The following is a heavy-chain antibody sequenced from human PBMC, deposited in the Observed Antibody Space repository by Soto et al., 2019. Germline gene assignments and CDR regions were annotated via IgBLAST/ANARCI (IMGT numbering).Heavy chain of an antibody. Sequence: PLSLTCTVSGGSINSGGYYWSWIRQHPGKGLEWIGYIYYSGSTYYNPSLKSRVTISVDTSKNQFSLKLTSVTAADTAVYFCARAQTIFGIITVFDYWGQGTLVTVSS. CDR2: IYYSGST. D-gene: IGHD3-3*01. V-gene: IGHV4-31*03. CDR1: GGSINSGGYY. J-gene: IGHJ4*02. CDR3: ARAQTIFGIITVFDY.